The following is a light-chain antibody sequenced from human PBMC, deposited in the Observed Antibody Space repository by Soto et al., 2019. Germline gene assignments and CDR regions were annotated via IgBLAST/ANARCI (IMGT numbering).Light chain of an antibody. V-gene: IGKV3-20*01. CDR3: QHYGSSVWT. CDR2: GAS. Sequence: EIVLTQSPGTLSLSPGERATLSCRASQSVSSSYLAWYQQKPGQAPRLLIYGASSMATGIPDRFSSSGSGTDFTLTISRLEPEDFAVYYCQHYGSSVWTFGQGTKVEIK. CDR1: QSVSSSY. J-gene: IGKJ1*01.